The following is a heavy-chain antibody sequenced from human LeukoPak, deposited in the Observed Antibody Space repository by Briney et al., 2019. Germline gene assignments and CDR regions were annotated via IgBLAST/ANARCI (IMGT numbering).Heavy chain of an antibody. CDR1: GGSISSSSYY. D-gene: IGHD1-1*01. CDR2: IYYSGST. V-gene: IGHV4-39*07. Sequence: SETLSLTCTVSGGSISSSSYYWGWIRQPPGKGLEWIGSIYYSGSTYYNPSLKSRVTISLDNSKNQFSLKLTSATAADTAMYYCARYSFWNYTTAAADAFDIWGQGTMVTVSS. J-gene: IGHJ3*02. CDR3: ARYSFWNYTTAAADAFDI.